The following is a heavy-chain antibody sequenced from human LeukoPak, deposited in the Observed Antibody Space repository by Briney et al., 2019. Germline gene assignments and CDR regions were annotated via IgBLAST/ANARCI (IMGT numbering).Heavy chain of an antibody. CDR2: IYYSGST. CDR1: GGSISSYY. CDR3: ASSRGVVTAYDI. D-gene: IGHD2-21*02. J-gene: IGHJ3*02. Sequence: SETLSLTCTVSGGSISSYYWSWIRQPPGKGLEWIGYIYYSGSTDYNPSLKSRVTISADTSKNQFSLKLNSVTAADTAVYYCASSRGVVTAYDIWGQGTMVTVSS. V-gene: IGHV4-59*01.